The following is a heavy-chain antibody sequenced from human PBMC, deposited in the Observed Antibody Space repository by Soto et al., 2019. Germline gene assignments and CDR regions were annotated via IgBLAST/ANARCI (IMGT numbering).Heavy chain of an antibody. D-gene: IGHD6-13*01. V-gene: IGHV4-38-2*01. CDR3: ASSIAAAGTFFDY. J-gene: IGHJ4*02. Sequence: PSETLSLTFAVSGYSISSGYYWGWIRQPPGKGVEWIGSIYHSGSTDYNPSLKSRVTISVDTAKNQFSLKLSSVTAADTAVYYCASSIAAAGTFFDYWGQGTLVTVSS. CDR2: IYHSGST. CDR1: GYSISSGYY.